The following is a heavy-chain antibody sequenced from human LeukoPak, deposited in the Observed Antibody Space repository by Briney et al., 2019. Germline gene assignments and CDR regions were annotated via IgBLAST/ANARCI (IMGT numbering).Heavy chain of an antibody. Sequence: SETLSLTCTVSGVSISRSADWWGWLRRPPGKGLQWLGSVHRSGETFHNASLNSRVTTSVDMSKNQFSLKLNSVTAADTALYYCVRHIGYGKYYFDYWGQGTLVTVSS. J-gene: IGHJ4*02. CDR2: VHRSGET. CDR1: GVSISRSADW. CDR3: VRHIGYGKYYFDY. D-gene: IGHD5-18*01. V-gene: IGHV4-39*01.